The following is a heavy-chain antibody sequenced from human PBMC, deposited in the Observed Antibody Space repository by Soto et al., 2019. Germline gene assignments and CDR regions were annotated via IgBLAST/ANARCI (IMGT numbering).Heavy chain of an antibody. Sequence: QVQLVQSGAEVKKPGSSVRVSCKASGGTLNNYAINWVRQAPGPGLEWMGGILPVSAPPDYAQKFQGRVSITADHSTSTVYMELSRLKSDDTAVYFCATDSNYDVSNSFWGQGTLVTVSS. CDR2: ILPVSAPP. V-gene: IGHV1-69*01. D-gene: IGHD3-3*01. J-gene: IGHJ4*02. CDR1: GGTLNNYA. CDR3: ATDSNYDVSNSF.